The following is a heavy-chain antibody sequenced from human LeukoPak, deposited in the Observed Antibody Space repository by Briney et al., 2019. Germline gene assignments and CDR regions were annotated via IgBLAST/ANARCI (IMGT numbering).Heavy chain of an antibody. D-gene: IGHD2-2*01. J-gene: IGHJ3*02. Sequence: ASVKVSCKASGYTFTGYYMHWVRQAPGQGLEWMGWISAYNGNTNYAQKLQGRVTMTTDTSTSTAYMELRSLRSDDTAVYYCARDDLVVPAADDAFDIWGQGTMVTVSS. CDR3: ARDDLVVPAADDAFDI. CDR1: GYTFTGYY. CDR2: ISAYNGNT. V-gene: IGHV1-18*04.